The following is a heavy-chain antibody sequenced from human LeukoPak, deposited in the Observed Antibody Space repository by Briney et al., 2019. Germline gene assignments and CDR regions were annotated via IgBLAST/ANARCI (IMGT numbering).Heavy chain of an antibody. Sequence: GESLKISCKGSGYRFNAYWIAWVRQMPGKGLEWMGIIYPDDSDTRYSLSFQGQVTISADKSVRTAYLQWSSLKASDTAMYYCARPNITSYYDSRGYDAFDVWGQGTMLTVSS. V-gene: IGHV5-51*01. D-gene: IGHD3-22*01. CDR1: GYRFNAYW. CDR3: ARPNITSYYDSRGYDAFDV. CDR2: IYPDDSDT. J-gene: IGHJ3*01.